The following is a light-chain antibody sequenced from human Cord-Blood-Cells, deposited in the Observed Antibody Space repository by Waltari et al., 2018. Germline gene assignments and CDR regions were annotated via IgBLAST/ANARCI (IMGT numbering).Light chain of an antibody. V-gene: IGLV2-14*01. CDR1: SSDVGGYNY. CDR3: SSYTSSSTLG. J-gene: IGLJ1*01. Sequence: QSALTQPASVSGSPGQSITISCTGTSSDVGGYNYVSWYQQHPGKAPKLMIYEVSNRPSGVSNRFSGSKSGNTASLTISGLQAEDEADYYCSSYTSSSTLGFGTGTMVTVL. CDR2: EVS.